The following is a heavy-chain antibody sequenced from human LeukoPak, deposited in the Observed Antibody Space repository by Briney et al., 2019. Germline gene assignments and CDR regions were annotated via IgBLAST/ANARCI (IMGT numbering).Heavy chain of an antibody. V-gene: IGHV4-59*01. J-gene: IGHJ6*02. CDR3: ARATTVSMDV. CDR2: IYYSGST. CDR1: GGSISSYY. Sequence: PSETLSLTCTVSGGSISSYYWSWIRQPPGKGLEWIGYIYYSGSTNYNPSLKSRVTISVDTSKNQFSLMLSSVTAADTAVYYCARATTVSMDVWGQGTTVTVSS. D-gene: IGHD4-17*01.